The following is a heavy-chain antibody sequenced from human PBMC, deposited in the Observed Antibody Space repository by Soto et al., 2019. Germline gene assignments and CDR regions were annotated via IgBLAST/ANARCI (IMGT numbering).Heavy chain of an antibody. CDR1: GYTFTSYD. V-gene: IGHV1-8*01. J-gene: IGHJ4*02. CDR3: ARVTVGATGFDS. D-gene: IGHD1-26*01. Sequence: ASVKVSCKASGYTFTSYDINWLRQATGQGLEWMGWMNPNSGNTGYAQTFQGRVTMNRNTSISTAYMALSSLRSEDTAVYYCARVTVGATGFDSWGQGTLVTVSS. CDR2: MNPNSGNT.